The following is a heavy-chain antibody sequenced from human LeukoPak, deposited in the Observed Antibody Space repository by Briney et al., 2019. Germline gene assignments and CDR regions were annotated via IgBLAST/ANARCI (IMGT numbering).Heavy chain of an antibody. CDR3: AKGYSDSTFFY. Sequence: GGSLRLSCAASGFTFSNYAMRWVRQAPGKRLECVSRITGSGDNAYYADSVEGRFTISRDNSKNMVYLQMNSLRVEDTVIYYCAKGYSDSTFFYWGQGTQVSVSS. CDR1: GFTFSNYA. V-gene: IGHV3-23*01. CDR2: ITGSGDNA. J-gene: IGHJ4*02. D-gene: IGHD5-12*01.